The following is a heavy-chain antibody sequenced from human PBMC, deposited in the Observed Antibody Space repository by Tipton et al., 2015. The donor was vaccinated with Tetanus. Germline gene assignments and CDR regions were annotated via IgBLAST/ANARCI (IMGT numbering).Heavy chain of an antibody. Sequence: GLVKPSETLSLTCTVSGGSVRSGDYSWNWIRQPPGKGLEWLAYVSYSGRTNSNYSLKSRITISQDTSKNQFSLRLTSVTAADTAVYYCARRSYCSSSRCFDAFDLWGQGTMVTVSS. CDR2: VSYSGRT. J-gene: IGHJ3*01. D-gene: IGHD2-2*01. CDR1: GGSVRSGDYS. CDR3: ARRSYCSSSRCFDAFDL. V-gene: IGHV4-61*08.